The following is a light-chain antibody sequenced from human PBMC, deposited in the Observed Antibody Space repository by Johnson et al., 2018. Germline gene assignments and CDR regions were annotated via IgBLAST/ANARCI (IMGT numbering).Light chain of an antibody. CDR1: SSNIGNNY. V-gene: IGLV1-51*02. Sequence: QSVLTQPPSVSAAPGQKVTISCSGSSSNIGNNYVSWYQQLPGTAPKLLIYENNKRPSGIPDRFSGSKSGPSATLGITGLQTWDEADYYCGTWDSSLSAGNVFGTGTKVTVL. CDR3: GTWDSSLSAGNV. J-gene: IGLJ1*01. CDR2: ENN.